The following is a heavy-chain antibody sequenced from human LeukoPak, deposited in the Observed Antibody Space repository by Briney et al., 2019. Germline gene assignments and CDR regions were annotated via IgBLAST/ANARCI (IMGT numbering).Heavy chain of an antibody. D-gene: IGHD2-15*01. Sequence: PGGSLRLSCVASGFTFSTYTMNWVRQAPGKGLEWVSSISSSSSYIYYADSEKGRFTIFRDNAKNSLYLQMNSLRAEDTAVYYCARFLLSSLYCSGGSCYSGQFDPRGQGTLVTVSS. CDR3: ARFLLSSLYCSGGSCYSGQFDP. J-gene: IGHJ5*02. CDR2: ISSSSSYI. CDR1: GFTFSTYT. V-gene: IGHV3-21*01.